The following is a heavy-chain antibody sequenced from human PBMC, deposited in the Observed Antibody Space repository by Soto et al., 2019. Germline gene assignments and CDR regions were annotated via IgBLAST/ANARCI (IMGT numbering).Heavy chain of an antibody. Sequence: QVQLQESGPGLVKPSQTLSLTCTVSGGSISSGNYYWSWIRQPPGKGLEWIGFISYSGSTYYSTSIKSGVTISVVMFTSQSSLNLSFVTAADTAVYYWATMGTPATGLYFFDYWCQGSLVTVSS. CDR3: ATMGTPATGLYFFDY. V-gene: IGHV4-30-4*01. CDR1: GGSISSGNYY. J-gene: IGHJ4*02. CDR2: ISYSGST. D-gene: IGHD2-15*01.